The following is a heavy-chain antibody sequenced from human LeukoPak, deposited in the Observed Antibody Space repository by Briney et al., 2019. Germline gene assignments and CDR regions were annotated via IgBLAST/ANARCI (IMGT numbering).Heavy chain of an antibody. D-gene: IGHD3-22*01. CDR2: ISWDGVST. CDR1: GFTFDDYM. V-gene: IGHV3-43*01. J-gene: IGHJ4*02. Sequence: GGSLRLSCAAAGFTFDDYMMHWVRQGPGKGLEWVSLISWDGVSTYYADSVKGRFTISRDNSKNSLYLQMNSLRTEDTALYYCAKGGSYDTSGLFDCWGRGALVTVSS. CDR3: AKGGSYDTSGLFDC.